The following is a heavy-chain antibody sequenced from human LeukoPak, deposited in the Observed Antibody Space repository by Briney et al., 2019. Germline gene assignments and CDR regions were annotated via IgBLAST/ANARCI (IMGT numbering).Heavy chain of an antibody. Sequence: PGGSLRLSCAASGFTFSSYEMNWVREATGKGVEGVSYISSSGSNIYYADSVKGRFTISRDNAKNSLYLQMNSLRAEDTAVYYCARDRNYYILTGYFDYWGQGTLVTVSS. CDR1: GFTFSSYE. J-gene: IGHJ4*02. V-gene: IGHV3-48*03. D-gene: IGHD3-9*01. CDR3: ARDRNYYILTGYFDY. CDR2: ISSSGSNI.